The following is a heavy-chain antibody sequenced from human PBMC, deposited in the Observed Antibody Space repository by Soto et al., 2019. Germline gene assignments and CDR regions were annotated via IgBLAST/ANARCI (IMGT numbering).Heavy chain of an antibody. CDR1: GFTFSSYA. D-gene: IGHD1-26*01. CDR3: ARAAYSGSYYDAFDI. CDR2: ISYDGSNK. Sequence: GGSLRLSCAASGFTFSSYAMHWVRQAPGKGLEWVAVISYDGSNKYYADSVKGRFTISRDNSKNTLYLQMNSLRAEDTAVYYCARAAYSGSYYDAFDIWGQGTMATVSS. V-gene: IGHV3-30-3*01. J-gene: IGHJ3*02.